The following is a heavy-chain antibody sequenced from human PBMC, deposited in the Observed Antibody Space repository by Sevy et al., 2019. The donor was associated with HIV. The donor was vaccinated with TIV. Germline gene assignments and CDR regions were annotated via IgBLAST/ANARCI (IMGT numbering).Heavy chain of an antibody. CDR3: ARDSREWSVSPRPPDY. J-gene: IGHJ4*02. V-gene: IGHV3-30-3*01. D-gene: IGHD3-3*01. CDR1: GLTFITYA. CDR2: ISYDGSNK. Sequence: GSLRLSCAASGLTFITYAMHWVRQAPGKGLEWVAVISYDGSNKYYADSVKGRFTISRDNSKNTLYLQMNSLRDEDTAVYYCARDSREWSVSPRPPDYWGQGTLVTVSS.